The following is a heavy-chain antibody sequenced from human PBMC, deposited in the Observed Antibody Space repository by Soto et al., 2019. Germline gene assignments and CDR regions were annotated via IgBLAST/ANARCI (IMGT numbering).Heavy chain of an antibody. Sequence: QVQLVQSGAEVKKPGASVKVSCKASGYTFTSYGISWVRQAPGQGLEWMGWISAYTGNTNYAQKLQGRVTMTTDTTTRTAYMELRSLRSDDTAVYYCVRDRHASHIVVVPAAMDVWGKGTTVTVSS. D-gene: IGHD2-2*01. V-gene: IGHV1-18*01. CDR2: ISAYTGNT. CDR1: GYTFTSYG. CDR3: VRDRHASHIVVVPAAMDV. J-gene: IGHJ6*04.